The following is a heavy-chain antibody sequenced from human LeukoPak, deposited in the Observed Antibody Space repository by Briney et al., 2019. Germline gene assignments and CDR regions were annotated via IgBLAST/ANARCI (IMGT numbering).Heavy chain of an antibody. J-gene: IGHJ4*02. V-gene: IGHV1-2*02. Sequence: ASVKVSCKASGYTFTGYYMHWVRQAPGQGLEWMGWINPDSGGTNYAQKFQGRVTMTRDTSISTAYMELSRLRSDDTAVYYCARDQVGTMPLDYWGQGTLVTVSS. CDR2: INPDSGGT. CDR1: GYTFTGYY. CDR3: ARDQVGTMPLDY. D-gene: IGHD1-26*01.